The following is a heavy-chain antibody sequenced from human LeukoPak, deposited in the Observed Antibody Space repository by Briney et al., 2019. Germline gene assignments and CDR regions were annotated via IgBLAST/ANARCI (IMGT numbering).Heavy chain of an antibody. CDR1: GFTFSSYA. CDR2: ISYDGSNK. D-gene: IGHD5-18*01. Sequence: GGSLRLSCAASGFTFSSYAMHWVRQAPGKGLEWVAVISYDGSNKYYADSVKGRFTISRDNSKNTLYLQMNSLRAEDTAVYYCARSQRGYSYGSFYYYYMDVWGKGTTVTISS. CDR3: ARSQRGYSYGSFYYYYMDV. V-gene: IGHV3-30*14. J-gene: IGHJ6*03.